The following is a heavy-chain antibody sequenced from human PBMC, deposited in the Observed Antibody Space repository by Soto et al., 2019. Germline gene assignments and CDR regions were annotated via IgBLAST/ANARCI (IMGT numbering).Heavy chain of an antibody. J-gene: IGHJ3*02. V-gene: IGHV1-69*01. CDR3: ATISSSSMLPYFALDI. CDR1: GGTFSNYA. CDR2: IIAIFRTT. Sequence: QVQLVQSGAEVKKPGSSVKVSCKASGGTFSNYAFSWVRQAPGQGLEWVGGIIAIFRTTKNAQKFQGRVTIVADESTSTAYMELSSLRSEDTAVYYCATISSSSMLPYFALDIWGQGTVVTVSS. D-gene: IGHD6-6*01.